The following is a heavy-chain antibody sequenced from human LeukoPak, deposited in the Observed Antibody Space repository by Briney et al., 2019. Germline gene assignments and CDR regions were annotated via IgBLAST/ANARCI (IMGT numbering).Heavy chain of an antibody. J-gene: IGHJ4*02. CDR1: GFTFSSYR. CDR2: ISSRSSYI. CDR3: ARGRLRGATPVG. D-gene: IGHD5-12*01. Sequence: GGSLRLSCAASGFTFSSYRMNWVRQAPGKGLEWVSSISSRSSYIYYADSLKGRFTISRDNAKNSLYLNIHSLRAEDTAVYYCARGRLRGATPVGWGQGTLVTVSS. V-gene: IGHV3-21*01.